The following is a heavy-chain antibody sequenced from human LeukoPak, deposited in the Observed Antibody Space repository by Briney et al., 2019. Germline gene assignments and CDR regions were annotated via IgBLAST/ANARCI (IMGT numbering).Heavy chain of an antibody. V-gene: IGHV3-11*03. CDR2: ISPSSSYT. Sequence: GGSLRLSCAASGFTFSDYYMSWIRQAPGKGLEWVSYISPSSSYTDYADSVRGRFTISRDNAKNSLYLQMNSLRAEDTAVYSCAKFSPMTASHYFDFWGQGTLVTVSS. J-gene: IGHJ4*02. CDR3: AKFSPMTASHYFDF. CDR1: GFTFSDYY. D-gene: IGHD2-21*02.